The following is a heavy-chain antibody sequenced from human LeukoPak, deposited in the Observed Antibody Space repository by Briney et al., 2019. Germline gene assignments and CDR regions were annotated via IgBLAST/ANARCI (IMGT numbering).Heavy chain of an antibody. J-gene: IGHJ3*02. D-gene: IGHD3-22*01. Sequence: PGGSLRLSCAASGFTFSSYAMHWVRQAPGKGLERVAVISYDGSNKYYADSVKGRFTISRDNSKNTLYLQMNSLRAEDTAVYYCARDQAYYYDSSEAFDIWGQGTMVTVSS. CDR2: ISYDGSNK. CDR1: GFTFSSYA. V-gene: IGHV3-30-3*01. CDR3: ARDQAYYYDSSEAFDI.